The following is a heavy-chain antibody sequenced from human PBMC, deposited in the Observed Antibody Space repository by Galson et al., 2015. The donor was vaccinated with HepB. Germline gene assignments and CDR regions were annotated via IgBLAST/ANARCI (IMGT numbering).Heavy chain of an antibody. CDR3: AWSETTYWYFDL. CDR1: GYTFTGYY. Sequence: SVKVSCKASGYTFTGYYMHWVRQAPGQGLEWMGWINPNSGGTNYVEKFQGRVTMTRDTSISTAYMELSRLRSDDTAVYYCAWSETTYWYFDLWGRGTLVTVSS. CDR2: INPNSGGT. J-gene: IGHJ2*01. D-gene: IGHD1-14*01. V-gene: IGHV1-2*02.